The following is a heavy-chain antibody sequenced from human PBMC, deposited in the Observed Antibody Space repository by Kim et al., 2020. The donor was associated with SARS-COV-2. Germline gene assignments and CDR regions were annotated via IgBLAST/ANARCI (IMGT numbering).Heavy chain of an antibody. J-gene: IGHJ5*02. CDR3: ARRVMGAQPHLRRAKYNWFDP. V-gene: IGHV4-59*13. Sequence: SETLSLTCTVSGGSISSYYWSWIRQPPGKGLEWIGYIYYSGSTNYNPSLKSRVTISVDTSKNQFSLKLSSVTAADTAVYYCARRVMGAQPHLRRAKYNWFDPWGQGTLVTVSS. D-gene: IGHD1-26*01. CDR1: GGSISSYY. CDR2: IYYSGST.